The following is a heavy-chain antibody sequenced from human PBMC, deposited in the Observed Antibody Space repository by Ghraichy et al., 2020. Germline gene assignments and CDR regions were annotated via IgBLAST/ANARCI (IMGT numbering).Heavy chain of an antibody. Sequence: GGSLRLSCAASGFTFSPYGMNWVRQAPGKGLEWVSGISGGGETIYYADSVKGRFTISRDNFKNTVYLQINNLRVEDTAVYYCAKGSEFSTGWWVDYFEYWGQGTLVTVSS. J-gene: IGHJ4*02. CDR2: ISGGGETI. V-gene: IGHV3-23*01. D-gene: IGHD6-19*01. CDR1: GFTFSPYG. CDR3: AKGSEFSTGWWVDYFEY.